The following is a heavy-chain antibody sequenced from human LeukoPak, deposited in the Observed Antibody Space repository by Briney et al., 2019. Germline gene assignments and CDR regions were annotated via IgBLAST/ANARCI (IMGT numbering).Heavy chain of an antibody. CDR3: ARGGGYSYSPPPGNFDY. CDR1: GGSISSYY. J-gene: IGHJ4*02. Sequence: SETLPLTCTVSGGSISSYYWSWIRQAAGKGLEWIGRIYTSGSTNYNPSLKSRVTMSVDTSKNQFSLKLSSVTAADTAVYYCARGGGYSYSPPPGNFDYWGQGTLVTVSS. D-gene: IGHD5-18*01. CDR2: IYTSGST. V-gene: IGHV4-4*07.